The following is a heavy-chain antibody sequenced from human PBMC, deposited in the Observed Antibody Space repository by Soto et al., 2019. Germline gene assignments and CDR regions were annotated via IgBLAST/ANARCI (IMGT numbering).Heavy chain of an antibody. V-gene: IGHV4-59*08. CDR1: GGSISSYY. CDR3: ARHLVRSSGYYDY. D-gene: IGHD3-22*01. J-gene: IGHJ4*02. Sequence: SETLSLTCTVSGGSISSYYWSWIRQPPGKGLEWIGYIYYSGSTNYNPSLKSRVTISVDTSKNQFSLKLSSVTAADTAVYYCARHLVRSSGYYDYWGQGTLVTVSS. CDR2: IYYSGST.